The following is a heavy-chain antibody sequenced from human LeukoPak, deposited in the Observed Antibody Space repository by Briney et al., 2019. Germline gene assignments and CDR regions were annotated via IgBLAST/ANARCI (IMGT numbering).Heavy chain of an antibody. CDR1: GFTFSSYS. J-gene: IGHJ6*03. V-gene: IGHV3-48*01. Sequence: PGGSLRLSCAASGFTFSSYSMNWVRQAPGKGLEWVSYISSSSSTIYNADSVKGRFTISRDNAKNSLYLQMNSLRAEDTAVYYCARDAAYYDFWSGYSGYYYYYMDVWGKGTTVTVSS. CDR2: ISSSSSTI. CDR3: ARDAAYYDFWSGYSGYYYYYMDV. D-gene: IGHD3-3*01.